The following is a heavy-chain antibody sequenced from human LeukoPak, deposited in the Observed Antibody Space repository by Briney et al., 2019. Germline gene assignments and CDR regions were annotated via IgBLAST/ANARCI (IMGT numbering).Heavy chain of an antibody. V-gene: IGHV4-34*01. D-gene: IGHD3-22*01. CDR1: GGSFSGYY. Sequence: PSETLSLTCAVYGGSFSGYYWSWIRQPPGKGLEWIGEINHSGSTNYNPSLKSRVTISVDTSKNQFSLKLTSVTAADTAVYFCARNFTSTARKWLFQGWFDPWGQGTLVTVSS. J-gene: IGHJ5*02. CDR2: INHSGST. CDR3: ARNFTSTARKWLFQGWFDP.